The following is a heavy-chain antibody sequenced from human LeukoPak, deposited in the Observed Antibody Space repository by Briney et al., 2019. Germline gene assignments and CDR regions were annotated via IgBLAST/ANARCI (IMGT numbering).Heavy chain of an antibody. CDR1: GGSFSDYY. V-gene: IGHV4-34*01. Sequence: PSGTLSLTCAVYGGSFSDYYWSWIRQSPGKGLEWIGEITHSGSTSYNPSVKSRVTISVDTSKNQFSLKMKSVTAADTAVYYCARHGTINDAFDIWSQGTRVTVSS. CDR2: ITHSGST. J-gene: IGHJ3*02. D-gene: IGHD1-7*01. CDR3: ARHGTINDAFDI.